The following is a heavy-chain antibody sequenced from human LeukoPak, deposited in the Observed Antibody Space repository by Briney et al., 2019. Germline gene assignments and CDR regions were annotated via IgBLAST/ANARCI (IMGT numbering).Heavy chain of an antibody. CDR1: GYSISSGYQ. CDR3: ARDPRWLTPDCTSTSCYENYFDP. J-gene: IGHJ5*02. CDR2: IYHRGSA. Sequence: SETLSLTCGVSGYSISSGYQWAWTRRSPGKGLEWIGSIYHRGSAHYNPSLKSRVTISVETSKNQFSLNMYSVTAADTAVYYCARDPRWLTPDCTSTSCYENYFDPWGQGTLVTVSS. V-gene: IGHV4-38-2*02. D-gene: IGHD2-2*01.